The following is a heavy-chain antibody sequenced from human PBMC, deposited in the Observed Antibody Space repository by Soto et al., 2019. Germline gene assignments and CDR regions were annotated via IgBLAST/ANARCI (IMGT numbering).Heavy chain of an antibody. J-gene: IGHJ4*02. V-gene: IGHV3-21*06. CDR1: GFTFTSYT. D-gene: IGHD6-13*01. CDR3: ARARVYATGPLDF. CDR2: ISSSSDYI. Sequence: PGGSVRLSCAASGFTFTSYTMNWVRQAPGKGLEWVSSISSSSDYIYYADSMKGRVTISRDNAKNSLFLDMNSLTGEDTAVYYCARARVYATGPLDFCGKGTLVTVSS.